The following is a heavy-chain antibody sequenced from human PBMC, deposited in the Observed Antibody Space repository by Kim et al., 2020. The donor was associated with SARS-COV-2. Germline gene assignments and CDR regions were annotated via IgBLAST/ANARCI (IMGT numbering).Heavy chain of an antibody. V-gene: IGHV3-30-3*01. CDR2: ISYDGSNK. CDR1: GFTFSSYA. D-gene: IGHD7-27*01. Sequence: GGSLRLSCAASGFTFSSYAMHWVRQAPGKGLEWVAVISYDGSNKYYADSVKGRFTISRDNSKNTLYLQMNSLRAEDTAVYYCARDGGHPGDDSWYFDYWGQGTLVTVSS. CDR3: ARDGGHPGDDSWYFDY. J-gene: IGHJ4*02.